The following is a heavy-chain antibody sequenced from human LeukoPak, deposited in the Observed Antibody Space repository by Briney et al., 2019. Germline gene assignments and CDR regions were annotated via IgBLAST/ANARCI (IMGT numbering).Heavy chain of an antibody. CDR1: GFTFDDYA. D-gene: IGHD3-22*01. CDR3: AKDPTYYYDSSGFCEH. V-gene: IGHV3-43*02. CDR2: ISGDGDNT. Sequence: GGSLRLSCAASGFTFDDYAMHWVRQAPGKGLEWVSLISGDGDNTYYADSVKGRFTISRDNSINSLYLQMNSLRTEDTALYYCAKDPTYYYDSSGFCEHWGQGTLVTVPS. J-gene: IGHJ1*01.